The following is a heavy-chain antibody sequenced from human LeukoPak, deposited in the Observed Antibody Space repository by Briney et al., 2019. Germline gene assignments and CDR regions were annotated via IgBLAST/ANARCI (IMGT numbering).Heavy chain of an antibody. CDR2: ISSSSSYI. J-gene: IGHJ3*02. Sequence: GGSLRLSCAASGFTFSSYSMNWVRQAPGKGLEWVSSISSSSSYIYYADSVKGRFTISRDNAKNSLYLQMNSLRAEDTAVYYCASSTVGATWAFDIWGQGTMVTVSS. CDR1: GFTFSSYS. V-gene: IGHV3-21*01. D-gene: IGHD1-26*01. CDR3: ASSTVGATWAFDI.